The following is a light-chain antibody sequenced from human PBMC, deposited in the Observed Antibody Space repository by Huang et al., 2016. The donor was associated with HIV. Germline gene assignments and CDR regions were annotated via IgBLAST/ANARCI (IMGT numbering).Light chain of an antibody. J-gene: IGKJ4*01. CDR1: QSVRSTS. CDR3: QQYGSSPLT. Sequence: DIVLTQSPGTLSLSPGEGATLFCRASQSVRSTSLAWYQQKPAQAPRLLIYGASSRATGIPDRFSGSGSGTDFTLTISRLEPEDFAVYYCQQYGSSPLTFGGGTKVEIK. V-gene: IGKV3-20*01. CDR2: GAS.